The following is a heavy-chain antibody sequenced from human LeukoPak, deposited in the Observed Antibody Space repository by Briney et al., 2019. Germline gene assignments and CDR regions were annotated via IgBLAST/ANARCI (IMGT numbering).Heavy chain of an antibody. CDR2: INHSGST. CDR1: GGSFSGYY. CDR3: ARSLDIAMVTMEYYFDY. V-gene: IGHV4-34*01. J-gene: IGHJ4*02. Sequence: PSETLSLTCAVYGGSFSGYYWSWIRQPPGKGLEWIGEINHSGSTNYNPSLKSRVTISVDTSKNQFSLKLSSVTAADTAVYYCARSLDIAMVTMEYYFDYWGQGTLVTVSS. D-gene: IGHD5-18*01.